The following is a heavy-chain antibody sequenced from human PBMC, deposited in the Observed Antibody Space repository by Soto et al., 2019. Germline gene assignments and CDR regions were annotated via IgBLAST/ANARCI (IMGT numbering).Heavy chain of an antibody. J-gene: IGHJ3*02. CDR3: AKDRSAYSSSWYEAPDAFDI. D-gene: IGHD6-13*01. CDR2: ISGSGGST. Sequence: EVQLLESGGGLVQPGGSLRLSCAASGFTFSSYAMSWVRQAPGKGLEWVSAISGSGGSTYYADSVKGRFTISRDNSKNTLDLQMNSLRAEDTAVYYCAKDRSAYSSSWYEAPDAFDIWGQGTMVTVSS. CDR1: GFTFSSYA. V-gene: IGHV3-23*01.